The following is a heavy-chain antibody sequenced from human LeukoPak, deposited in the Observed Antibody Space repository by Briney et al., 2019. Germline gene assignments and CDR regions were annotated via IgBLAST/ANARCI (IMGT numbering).Heavy chain of an antibody. Sequence: ASETLSLTCAVSGGSISSGGYSWSWIRQPPGKGLEWIGYIYHSGSTYYNPSLKSRVTISVDRSKNQFSLKLSSVTAADTAVYYCAREGEAIDYWGQGTLVTVSS. CDR2: IYHSGST. CDR1: GGSISSGGYS. V-gene: IGHV4-30-2*01. CDR3: AREGEAIDY. J-gene: IGHJ4*02.